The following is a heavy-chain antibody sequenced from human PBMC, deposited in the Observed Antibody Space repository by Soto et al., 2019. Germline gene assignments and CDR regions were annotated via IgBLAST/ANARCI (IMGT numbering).Heavy chain of an antibody. CDR3: ARDLQVAMVRGFPGRY. V-gene: IGHV3-33*01. CDR2: IWYDGSNK. Sequence: QVQLVESGGGVVQPGRSLRLSCAASGFTFSSYGMHWVRQAPGKGLEWVAVIWYDGSNKYYADSVKGRFTISRDNSQNTLSLQMNGLRAEDTAVYYCARDLQVAMVRGFPGRYWGQGTLVTVSS. D-gene: IGHD3-10*01. J-gene: IGHJ4*02. CDR1: GFTFSSYG.